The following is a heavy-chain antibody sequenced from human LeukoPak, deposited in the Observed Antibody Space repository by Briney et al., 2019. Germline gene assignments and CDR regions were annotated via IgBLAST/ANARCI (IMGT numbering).Heavy chain of an antibody. CDR1: GGTFSSYA. CDR3: ARREYGFGEPGGFDY. CDR2: IIPIFGTA. Sequence: SSVTVSCKASGGTFSSYAISWVRQAPGQGLEWMGGIIPIFGTANYAQKFQGRVTITADESTSTAYMELSSLRSEDTAVYYCARREYGFGEPGGFDYWGQGTLVTVSS. J-gene: IGHJ4*02. D-gene: IGHD3-10*01. V-gene: IGHV1-69*13.